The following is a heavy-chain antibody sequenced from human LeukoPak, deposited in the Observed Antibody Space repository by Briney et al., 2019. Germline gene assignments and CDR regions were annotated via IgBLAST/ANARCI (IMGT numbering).Heavy chain of an antibody. V-gene: IGHV4-59*01. D-gene: IGHD2-8*01. CDR3: ARVQCNSGICYHFDY. CDR1: GGSISSYY. Sequence: PSETLSLTCTVSGGSISSYYWSWIRQPPGKGLEWIGDIYYTGSTNYNPSLKSRVTISLNTSKNQFSLKLTSVTAADTAVYCCARVQCNSGICYHFDYWGQGTLVTVSS. CDR2: IYYTGST. J-gene: IGHJ4*02.